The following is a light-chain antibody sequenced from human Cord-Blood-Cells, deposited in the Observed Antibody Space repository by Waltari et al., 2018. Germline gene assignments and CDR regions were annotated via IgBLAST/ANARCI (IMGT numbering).Light chain of an antibody. CDR2: DVS. V-gene: IGLV2-14*01. J-gene: IGLJ3*02. Sequence: QSALTQPASVYGSPGQSITISCTGTSSDVGGYNYVSWYQQYPGKAPKLMIYDVSKRPSGVSNRFSGSKSGNTASLTISGLQAEDEADYYCSSYTSSSTWVFGGGTKLTVL. CDR1: SSDVGGYNY. CDR3: SSYTSSSTWV.